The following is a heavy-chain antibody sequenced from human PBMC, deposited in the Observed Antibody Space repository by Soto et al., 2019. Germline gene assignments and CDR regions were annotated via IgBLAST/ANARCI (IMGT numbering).Heavy chain of an antibody. J-gene: IGHJ4*02. Sequence: GGSLRLSCAASGFTVSSNYMSWVRQAPGKGLEWVSVIYSGGTTYYADSVKGRFTISRDNSKNTLYLQMTSLRAEDTALYYCDSAVAGTFHWGQGTLVTSPQ. CDR2: IYSGGTT. CDR3: DSAVAGTFH. CDR1: GFTVSSNY. V-gene: IGHV3-66*01. D-gene: IGHD6-19*01.